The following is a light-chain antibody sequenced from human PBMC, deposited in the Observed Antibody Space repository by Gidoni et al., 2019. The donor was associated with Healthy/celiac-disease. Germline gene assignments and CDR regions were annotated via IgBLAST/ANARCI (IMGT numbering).Light chain of an antibody. V-gene: IGKV4-1*01. Sequence: IVMTQSPDSLAVSLGERATINCMSSQSVLYSSNNKNYLAWYQQKPGQPPKLLIYWASTRESGVPDRFSGSGSGADFTLTIISLQAEDVAVYYCQQYYSTPLTFGGGTRVEIK. CDR2: WAS. CDR1: QSVLYSSNNKNY. J-gene: IGKJ4*01. CDR3: QQYYSTPLT.